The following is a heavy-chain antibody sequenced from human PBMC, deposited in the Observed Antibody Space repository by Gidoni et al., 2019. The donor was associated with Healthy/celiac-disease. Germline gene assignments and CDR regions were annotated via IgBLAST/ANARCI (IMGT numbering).Heavy chain of an antibody. CDR2: VSGSGGST. V-gene: IGHV3-23*01. CDR3: AKERRAGYSKTNWFDP. J-gene: IGHJ5*02. D-gene: IGHD5-18*01. Sequence: EVQLLESGGGLVQPGGSLRLSCAASGFTFSSYARCWVRQAPGKGLEWVSAVSGSGGSTYYADSLKGRFTISRDNSKNTLYLQMNSLRAEDTAVYYCAKERRAGYSKTNWFDPWGQGTLVTVSS. CDR1: GFTFSSYA.